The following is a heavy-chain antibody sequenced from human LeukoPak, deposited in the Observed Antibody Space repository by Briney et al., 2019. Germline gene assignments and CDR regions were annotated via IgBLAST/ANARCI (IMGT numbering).Heavy chain of an antibody. CDR3: ASPHYGHTPYYFDH. CDR1: DGSISSYY. CDR2: IYYSGST. D-gene: IGHD3-16*01. Sequence: PSETLSLTCTVSDGSISSYYWSWIRQPPGKGLEWIGYIYYSGSTNYNPSLKSRVTISVDTSKNQFSLKLSSVTAADTAVYYCASPHYGHTPYYFDHWGQGTLVTVSS. V-gene: IGHV4-59*08. J-gene: IGHJ4*02.